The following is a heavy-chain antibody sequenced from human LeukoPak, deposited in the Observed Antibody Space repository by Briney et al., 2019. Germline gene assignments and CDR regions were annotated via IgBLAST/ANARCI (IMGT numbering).Heavy chain of an antibody. D-gene: IGHD1-26*01. CDR1: GFTFSSYG. CDR3: AKVGYSGSYPSY. V-gene: IGHV3-30*02. Sequence: GGSLRLSCAASGFTFSSYGMHWVRQAPGKGLEWVAFIRYDGSNKYYADSAKGRFTISRDNSKNTLYLQMNSLRAEDTAVYYCAKVGYSGSYPSYWGQGTLVTVSS. CDR2: IRYDGSNK. J-gene: IGHJ4*02.